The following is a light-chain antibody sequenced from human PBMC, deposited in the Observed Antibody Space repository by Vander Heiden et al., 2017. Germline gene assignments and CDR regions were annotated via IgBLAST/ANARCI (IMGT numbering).Light chain of an antibody. CDR3: QQVNSYPQYT. CDR2: AAS. J-gene: IGKJ2*01. Sequence: DIKLTQSPSFLSASVGDRVTITCRASQGISSYLAWYQQKPGKAPKLLIYAASTLQSGVPSRFSGSGSGTEFTLTISCLQPEDFATYYCQQVNSYPQYTFGQGTKLEIK. CDR1: QGISSY. V-gene: IGKV1-9*01.